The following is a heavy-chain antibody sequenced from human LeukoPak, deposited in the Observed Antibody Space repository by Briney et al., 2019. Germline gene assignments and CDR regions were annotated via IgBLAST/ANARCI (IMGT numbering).Heavy chain of an antibody. CDR3: ARWRSSWLIDY. CDR2: ISSSSSYT. J-gene: IGHJ4*02. D-gene: IGHD6-13*01. V-gene: IGHV3-11*06. CDR1: GFTFSDYY. Sequence: GGSLRLSCAASGFTFSDYYMSWIRQAPGKGLEWVSYISSSSSYTNYADSVKGRFTIYRDNAKNSLYLQMNSLRAEDTAVYYCARWRSSWLIDYWGQGTLVTVSS.